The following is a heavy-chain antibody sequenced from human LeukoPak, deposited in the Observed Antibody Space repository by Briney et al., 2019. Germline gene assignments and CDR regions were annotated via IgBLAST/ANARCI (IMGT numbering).Heavy chain of an antibody. V-gene: IGHV3-30*02. CDR1: GFTFSSYS. D-gene: IGHD1-26*01. CDR2: IRYDGSNK. J-gene: IGHJ6*03. CDR3: AKGSGTPGNYMDV. Sequence: GGSRRLSCAASGFTFSSYSMNWVRQAPGKGLEWVAFIRYDGSNKYYADSVKGRFTISRDNSKNTLYLQMNSLRAEDTAVYYCAKGSGTPGNYMDVWGKGTTVTVSS.